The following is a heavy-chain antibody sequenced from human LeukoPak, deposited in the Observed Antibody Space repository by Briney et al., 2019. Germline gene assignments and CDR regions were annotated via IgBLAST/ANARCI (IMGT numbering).Heavy chain of an antibody. CDR2: IRYDGSNK. CDR3: AKDRKRITIFGVVTRQPYNWFDP. CDR1: GFTFSSHG. V-gene: IGHV3-30*02. Sequence: GGSLRLSCAASGFTFSSHGMHWVRQAPGKGLEWVAFIRYDGSNKYYADSVKGRFTISRDNSKNTLYLQMNSLRAEDTAVYYCAKDRKRITIFGVVTRQPYNWFDPWGQGTLVTVSS. J-gene: IGHJ5*02. D-gene: IGHD3-3*01.